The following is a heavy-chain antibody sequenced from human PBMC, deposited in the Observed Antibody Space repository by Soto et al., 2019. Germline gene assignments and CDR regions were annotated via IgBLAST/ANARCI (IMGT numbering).Heavy chain of an antibody. V-gene: IGHV3-53*01. J-gene: IGHJ4*02. CDR1: GFTVSSNY. CDR3: ARAGGIAATNTIDY. D-gene: IGHD6-13*01. Sequence: EVQLVESGGGLIQPGGFLRLSCAASGFTVSSNYMNWVRQAPGKGLEWVSVIYSGDGGGTTYYADSVKGRFIISRDNSKNTLYLQMNSLRAEDTAVYYCARAGGIAATNTIDYWGQGTLVTVSS. CDR2: IYSGDGGGTT.